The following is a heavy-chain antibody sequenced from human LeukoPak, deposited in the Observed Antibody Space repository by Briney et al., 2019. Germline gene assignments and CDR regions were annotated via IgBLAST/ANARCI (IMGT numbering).Heavy chain of an antibody. Sequence: SETLSLTCTASGGSISSSSYYWGWIRQPPGKGLEWIGSIYYSGSTYYNPSLKSRVTISVDTSKNQFSLKLSSVTAADTAVYYCARHGEERTADSSFYDYWGQGTLVTVSS. J-gene: IGHJ4*02. V-gene: IGHV4-39*07. D-gene: IGHD1-1*01. CDR3: ARHGEERTADSSFYDY. CDR1: GGSISSSSYY. CDR2: IYYSGST.